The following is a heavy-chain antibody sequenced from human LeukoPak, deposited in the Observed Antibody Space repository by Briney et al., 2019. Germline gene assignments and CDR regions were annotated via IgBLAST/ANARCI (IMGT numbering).Heavy chain of an antibody. CDR2: IYSGGDT. V-gene: IGHV3-53*04. J-gene: IGHJ3*01. CDR1: GFTVSSNY. Sequence: GGSLRLSCAVSGFTVSSNYMSWVRQAPGMGLEWVSIIYSGGDTYYADSVMGRFTISRHISESTVYLQMNSLRAEDTAVYYCARDWGTVWGQGTMVTVSS. CDR3: ARDWGTV. D-gene: IGHD3-16*01.